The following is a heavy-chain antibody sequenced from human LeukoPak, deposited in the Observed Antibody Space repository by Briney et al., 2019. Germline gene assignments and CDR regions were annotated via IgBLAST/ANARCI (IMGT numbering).Heavy chain of an antibody. CDR2: IYYSGST. Sequence: SETLSLTCTVSGGSISSGDYYWSWIRQPPGKGLEWIGYIYYSGSTYYNPSLKSRVTISVDTSKNQFSLKLSSVTAADTAVYYCARVHQVLSYYFDYWGQGTLVTVSS. J-gene: IGHJ4*02. D-gene: IGHD2-2*01. CDR3: ARVHQVLSYYFDY. CDR1: GGSISSGDYY. V-gene: IGHV4-30-4*08.